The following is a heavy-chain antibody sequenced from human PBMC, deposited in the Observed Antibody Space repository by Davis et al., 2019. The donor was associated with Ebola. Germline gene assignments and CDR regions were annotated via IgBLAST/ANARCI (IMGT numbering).Heavy chain of an antibody. Sequence: PGGSLRLSCAASGFTFSSYGMHWVRQAPGKGLEWVAVIWYDGSNKYYADSVKGRFTISRDNSKNTLYLQMNSLRAEDTAVYYCARVSGYSYGYGFDYWGQGTLVTVSS. V-gene: IGHV3-33*08. CDR1: GFTFSSYG. J-gene: IGHJ4*02. D-gene: IGHD5-18*01. CDR3: ARVSGYSYGYGFDY. CDR2: IWYDGSNK.